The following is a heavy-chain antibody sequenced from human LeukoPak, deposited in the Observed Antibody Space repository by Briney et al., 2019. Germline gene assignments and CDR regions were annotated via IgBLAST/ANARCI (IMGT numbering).Heavy chain of an antibody. D-gene: IGHD3-10*01. Sequence: GGCLRLSCAASGFTFRSYSMNWVRQAPGKGLEWVSSISSSSSYIYYADPVKGRFTISRDNAKNSLYLQMNSLRAEDTAVYYCARGYGSGSYHRAFDIWGQGTMVTVSS. J-gene: IGHJ3*02. CDR2: ISSSSSYI. V-gene: IGHV3-21*01. CDR1: GFTFRSYS. CDR3: ARGYGSGSYHRAFDI.